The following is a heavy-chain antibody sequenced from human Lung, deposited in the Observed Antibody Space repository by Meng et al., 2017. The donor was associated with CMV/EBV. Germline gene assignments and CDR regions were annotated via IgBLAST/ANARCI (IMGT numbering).Heavy chain of an antibody. CDR1: GFTVINNY. J-gene: IGHJ3*02. Sequence: LXCAASGFTVINNYMNWVRQAPGKGLEWVSIIYAGGSTDYADSVNGRFTISRDNSKNTLYLQMNSLRPEDTAVYYCAREKEGRMSTISAFDIWGQGXMVTVSS. CDR2: IYAGGST. V-gene: IGHV3-66*02. CDR3: AREKEGRMSTISAFDI. D-gene: IGHD5-24*01.